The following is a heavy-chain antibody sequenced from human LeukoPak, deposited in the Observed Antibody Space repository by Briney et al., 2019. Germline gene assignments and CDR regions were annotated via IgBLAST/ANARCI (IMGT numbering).Heavy chain of an antibody. CDR3: ARVSRGSSRAGVFDY. CDR2: INPNSGGT. CDR1: GYTFTGYY. V-gene: IGHV1-2*02. D-gene: IGHD1-26*01. Sequence: GASVKVSCKASGYTFTGYYMHWVRQAPGQGLEWMGWINPNSGGTNYAQKFQGRVTMTRDTSISTAYMELSRLRSDDTAVYYCARVSRGSSRAGVFDYWGQGTLVTVSS. J-gene: IGHJ4*02.